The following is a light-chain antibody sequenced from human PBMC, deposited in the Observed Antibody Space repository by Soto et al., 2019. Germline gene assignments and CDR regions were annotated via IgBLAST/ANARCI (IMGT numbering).Light chain of an antibody. J-gene: IGLJ2*01. CDR1: SSDVGRYNY. Sequence: QSVLTQPASVSGSPGQSITISCTGASSDVGRYNYVSWYQLHPGKAPKLMIYEVSNRPSGVSNRFSGSKSGNTASLTISGLQAEDEADYYCSSYTSSSTLVFGGGTQLTVL. V-gene: IGLV2-14*01. CDR2: EVS. CDR3: SSYTSSSTLV.